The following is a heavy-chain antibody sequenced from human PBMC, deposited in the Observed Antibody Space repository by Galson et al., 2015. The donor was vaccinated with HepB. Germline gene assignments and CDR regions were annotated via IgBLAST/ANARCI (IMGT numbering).Heavy chain of an antibody. Sequence: SLRLSCAASGFIFSDYAMNWVRQAPGKGLEWVGVISYDGSNKYFAESVKGRFTISRDKSKSTLFLEMNSLRAEDTAVYYCARGTYYYDNSGLDHWGQGTLVTVSS. V-gene: IGHV3-30-3*01. D-gene: IGHD3-22*01. J-gene: IGHJ4*02. CDR1: GFIFSDYA. CDR3: ARGTYYYDNSGLDH. CDR2: ISYDGSNK.